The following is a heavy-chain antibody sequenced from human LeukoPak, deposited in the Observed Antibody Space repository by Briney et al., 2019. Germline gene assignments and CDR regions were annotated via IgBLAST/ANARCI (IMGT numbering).Heavy chain of an antibody. CDR2: ISDSGGRA. CDR3: AKDHFEYDILTGYSDY. CDR1: GFTFSNFV. J-gene: IGHJ4*02. D-gene: IGHD3-9*01. V-gene: IGHV3-23*01. Sequence: QAGGSLRLSCAASGFTFSNFVMSWVRQAPGKGLEWVSTISDSGGRAYYADSVKGRFTISRDNSKNMLYLQMSSLRTEDTAVYYCAKDHFEYDILTGYSDYWGQGTLVTVSS.